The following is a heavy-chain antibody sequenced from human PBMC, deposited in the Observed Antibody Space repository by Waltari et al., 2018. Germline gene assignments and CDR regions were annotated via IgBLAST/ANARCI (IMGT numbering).Heavy chain of an antibody. CDR3: ARDRGRGLYLDS. J-gene: IGHJ4*02. CDR2: SQRGGRT. CDR1: IL. V-gene: IGHV4-4*02. Sequence: ILWSWVRQSPEKGLELIGQSQRGGRTNYNPSLDSRSTISIDTANNQFSLKLTSTTAADTAVYYCARDRGRGLYLDSWGQGTLVTVSP. D-gene: IGHD2-15*01.